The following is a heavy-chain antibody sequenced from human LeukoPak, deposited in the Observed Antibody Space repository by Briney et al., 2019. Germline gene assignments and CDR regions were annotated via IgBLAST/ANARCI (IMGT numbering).Heavy chain of an antibody. D-gene: IGHD3-16*01. J-gene: IGHJ5*02. V-gene: IGHV4-59*01. CDR2: IYYSGSA. Sequence: PSETLSLTCTVSGGSISSYYWSWIRQPPGKGLEWIGYIYYSGSANYNPSLKSRVTISVDTSKKQFSLKLSSVTAADTAVYYCARERGKGNWFDPWGQGTLVTVSS. CDR3: ARERGKGNWFDP. CDR1: GGSISSYY.